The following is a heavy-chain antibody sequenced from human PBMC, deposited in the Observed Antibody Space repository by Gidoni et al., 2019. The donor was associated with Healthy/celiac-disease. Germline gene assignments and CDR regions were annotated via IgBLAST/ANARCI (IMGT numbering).Heavy chain of an antibody. CDR1: GFTFSYYY. Sequence: QVQLVESGGGLVKPGGSLRLSCAASGFTFSYYYMRWIRQAPGQGLEWVSYISSSSSYTNYADSVKGRFTISRDNAKNSLYLQMNSLRAEDTAVYYCANVGTQKSFDIWGQGTMVTVSS. V-gene: IGHV3-11*05. CDR3: ANVGTQKSFDI. J-gene: IGHJ3*02. D-gene: IGHD1-1*01. CDR2: ISSSSSYT.